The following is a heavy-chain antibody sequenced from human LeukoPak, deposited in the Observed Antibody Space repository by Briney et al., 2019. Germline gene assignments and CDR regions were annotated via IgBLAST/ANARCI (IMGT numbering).Heavy chain of an antibody. CDR2: MKPDGTEE. CDR3: ARGHFGMEV. J-gene: IGHJ6*02. V-gene: IGHV3-7*03. Sequence: PGGSLRLSCAASGFTFSSFWMTWVRQAPGKGLEWVATMKPDGTEEYYVDSVKGRFTISRDNAKDSLCLQMNSLRADDTAVYHCARGHFGMEVRGQGTTVTVSS. CDR1: GFTFSSFW. D-gene: IGHD2/OR15-2a*01.